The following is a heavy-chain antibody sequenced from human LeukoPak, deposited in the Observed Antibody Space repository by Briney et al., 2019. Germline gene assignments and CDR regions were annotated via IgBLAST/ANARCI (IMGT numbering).Heavy chain of an antibody. CDR3: IPIPADY. D-gene: IGHD1-14*01. Sequence: PGGSLRLSCVVSGFNFSASAMHWVRQASGKGLEWVGRVRSKAYNYATEYTASVKGRFTISRDDSKNTAYLQMNSLKTEDTAVYYCIPIPADYWGQGALVTVSS. CDR2: VRSKAYNYAT. V-gene: IGHV3-73*01. J-gene: IGHJ4*02. CDR1: GFNFSASA.